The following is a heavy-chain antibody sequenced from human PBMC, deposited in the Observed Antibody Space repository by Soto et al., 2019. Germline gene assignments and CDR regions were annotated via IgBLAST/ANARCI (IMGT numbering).Heavy chain of an antibody. V-gene: IGHV4-59*08. CDR2: IYYSGST. J-gene: IGHJ5*02. Sequence: QVQLQESGPGLVKPSETLSLTCTVSGGSISSYYCSWIRQPPGKGLEWIGYIYYSGSTNYNPSLKXRLTLAXXTSKNQFSLKLSSVTAADTAVYHCATSSSRGWFDPWGKGTLVTVSS. D-gene: IGHD6-13*01. CDR3: ATSSSRGWFDP. CDR1: GGSISSYY.